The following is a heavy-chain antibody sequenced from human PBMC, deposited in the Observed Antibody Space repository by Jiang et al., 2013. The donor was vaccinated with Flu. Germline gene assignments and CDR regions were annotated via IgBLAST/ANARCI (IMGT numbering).Heavy chain of an antibody. V-gene: IGHV1-69*02. Sequence: GAEVKKPGSSVKVSCKASGGTFSSYTISWVRQAPGQGLEWMGRIIPILGITNYAQKFQGRVTITADKSTSTAYMELSSLRSEDTAVYYCARSPTNKQRLDTYYGMDVWGQGTTVTVSS. CDR3: ARSPTNKQRLDTYYGMDV. CDR2: IIPILGIT. D-gene: IGHD6-25*01. CDR1: GGTFSSYT. J-gene: IGHJ6*02.